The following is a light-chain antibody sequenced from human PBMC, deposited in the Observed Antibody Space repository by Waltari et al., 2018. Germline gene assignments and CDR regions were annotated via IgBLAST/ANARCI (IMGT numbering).Light chain of an antibody. CDR2: AAS. J-gene: IGKJ2*03. Sequence: DVQMIQSPSSLLASAGDKVTIICRASQDISTNYNWYQQKPGKHPKRLIYAASSLESGVPSRFSGSGSGTDFTLTISSLQPEDFAAYYCLQYNSRPYRFGPGTKVEIK. CDR1: QDISTN. V-gene: IGKV1-17*01. CDR3: LQYNSRPYR.